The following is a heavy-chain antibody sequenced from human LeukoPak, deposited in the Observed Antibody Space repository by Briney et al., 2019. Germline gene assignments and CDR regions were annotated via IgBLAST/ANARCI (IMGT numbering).Heavy chain of an antibody. CDR1: GFTVSNNY. CDR3: ARGQGE. Sequence: GGSLRLSCAASGFTVSNNYMSWVRQAPGKGLEWVSVIYNGGGTKYADSVKGRFTISRDNSKNTLYLQMNSLRVDDTAVYYCARGQGEWGQGTLVTVSS. V-gene: IGHV3-66*01. CDR2: IYNGGGT. D-gene: IGHD3-16*01. J-gene: IGHJ4*02.